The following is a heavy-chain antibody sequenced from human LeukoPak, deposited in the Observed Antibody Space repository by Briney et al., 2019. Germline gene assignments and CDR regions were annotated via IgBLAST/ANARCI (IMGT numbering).Heavy chain of an antibody. CDR2: ISSNGGST. V-gene: IGHV3-64D*06. Sequence: GGSLRLSCAASGLTVSSNYMTWVRKAPGKGLEYVSAISSNGGSTYYADSVKGRFTISRDNSKNTLYLQMSSLRAEDTAVYYCVKDQYSGYESRPDYWGQGTLVTVSS. D-gene: IGHD5-12*01. CDR3: VKDQYSGYESRPDY. CDR1: GLTVSSNY. J-gene: IGHJ4*02.